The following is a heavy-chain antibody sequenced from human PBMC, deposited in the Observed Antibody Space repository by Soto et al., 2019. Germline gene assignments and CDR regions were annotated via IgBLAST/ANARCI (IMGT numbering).Heavy chain of an antibody. CDR2: ISAYNGNT. CDR3: ARDSGVAAAGTGGYYYYYGMDV. CDR1: GYTFTSYG. J-gene: IGHJ6*02. V-gene: IGHV1-18*01. D-gene: IGHD6-13*01. Sequence: QVQLVQSGAEVKKPGASVKVSCKASGYTFTSYGISGVRQAPGLGLEGMGWISAYNGNTNYAQKLQGRVTMTTDTYTSTAYMELMSLRSADTAVYYCARDSGVAAAGTGGYYYYYGMDVWGQGTTVTVSS.